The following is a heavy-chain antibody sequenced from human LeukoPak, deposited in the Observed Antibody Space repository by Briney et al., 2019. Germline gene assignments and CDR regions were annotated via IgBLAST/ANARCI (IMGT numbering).Heavy chain of an antibody. CDR1: TFTFSTYW. CDR3: ATGSGTYYDS. V-gene: IGHV3-74*01. D-gene: IGHD3-10*01. CDR2: INGDGSSS. Sequence: GGSLRLSCEASTFTFSTYWMHWVRPVPGKGLVWVSYINGDGSSSNYADSVKGRLTISRDNAKNTLYLQMNSLRAEDTAVYYCATGSGTYYDSWGQGTLVTVSS. J-gene: IGHJ4*02.